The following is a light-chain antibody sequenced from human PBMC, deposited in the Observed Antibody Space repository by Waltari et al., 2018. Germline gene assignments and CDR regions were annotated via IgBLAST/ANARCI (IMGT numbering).Light chain of an antibody. Sequence: QSALTQPASVSGSPGQSITISCTGTSSDVGGYNYVSWYQQHPGKAPRLMIYDVSNRPSGVSNPFSGSKSGNTASPTISRLQAEDEDDYHCSSYTSSSTLIFGGGTKLTVL. V-gene: IGLV2-14*03. CDR1: SSDVGGYNY. CDR3: SSYTSSSTLI. CDR2: DVS. J-gene: IGLJ2*01.